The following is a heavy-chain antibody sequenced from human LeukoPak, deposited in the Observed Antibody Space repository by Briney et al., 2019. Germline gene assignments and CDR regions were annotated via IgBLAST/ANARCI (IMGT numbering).Heavy chain of an antibody. CDR3: ATTGTSGPNWFDP. D-gene: IGHD1-1*01. J-gene: IGHJ5*02. CDR1: GYTFTGYY. Sequence: ASVKVSCKASGYTFTGYYMHWVRQAPGQGLEWMGWINPNSGGTNYAQKFQGRVTMTRDTSISPAYMELSRLRSDDTAVYYCATTGTSGPNWFDPWGQGTLVTVYS. V-gene: IGHV1-2*02. CDR2: INPNSGGT.